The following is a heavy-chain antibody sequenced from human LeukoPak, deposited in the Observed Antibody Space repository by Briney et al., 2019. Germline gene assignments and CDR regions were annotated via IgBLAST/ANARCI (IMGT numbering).Heavy chain of an antibody. Sequence: ASVKVSCKASGYTFTNYYMHWVRQAPGQGLEWMGIINPSGGSTNYAQKFQGRVTMTRDTSTSTAYMELSSLRSEDTAVYYCARDGGYGDYFDYWGQGTLVTVSS. CDR3: ARDGGYGDYFDY. J-gene: IGHJ4*02. CDR1: GYTFTNYY. D-gene: IGHD4-17*01. CDR2: INPSGGST. V-gene: IGHV1-46*01.